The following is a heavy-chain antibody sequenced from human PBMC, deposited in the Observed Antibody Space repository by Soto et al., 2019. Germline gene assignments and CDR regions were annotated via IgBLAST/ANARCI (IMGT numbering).Heavy chain of an antibody. J-gene: IGHJ4*02. CDR2: IKSKTDGGTT. V-gene: IGHV3-15*01. Sequence: EVQLVESGGGLVKPGASLRLSCAASGFTFSDARMTWVRQAPGKGLEWVGRIKSKTDGGTTDYAAPVKGRFTISXXDSXXXXXXXMNSLKTEDTAVYYCIGTNYGDYGAYWGQGTLVTVSS. CDR1: GFTFSDAR. CDR3: IGTNYGDYGAY. D-gene: IGHD4-17*01.